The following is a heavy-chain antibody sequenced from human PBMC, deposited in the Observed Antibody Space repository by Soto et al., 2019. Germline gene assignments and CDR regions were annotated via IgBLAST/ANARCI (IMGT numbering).Heavy chain of an antibody. CDR3: ARVYYSNFYYNYGLDV. D-gene: IGHD4-4*01. CDR1: GYTFTSYG. J-gene: IGHJ6*02. CDR2: ISAYNGNT. Sequence: ASVKVSCKASGYTFTSYGISWVRQAPGQGLEWMGWISAYNGNTNYAQKLQGRVTMTTDTSTSTAYMELRSLRSDDTAVYYCARVYYSNFYYNYGLDVWGQGTTVTVSS. V-gene: IGHV1-18*01.